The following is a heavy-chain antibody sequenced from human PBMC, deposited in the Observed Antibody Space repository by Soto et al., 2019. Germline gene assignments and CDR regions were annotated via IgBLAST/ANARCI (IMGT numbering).Heavy chain of an antibody. CDR3: ATGGTTVTRRFDY. CDR2: ITPIFDTT. Sequence: GASVKVSCKASGGGFSTYAITWVRQAPGQGLEWMGGITPIFDTTNYAQKFQGRVTVTADESTTTVHMELTSLRSDDTAVYYCATGGTTVTRRFDYWGQGTLVTVSS. J-gene: IGHJ4*02. D-gene: IGHD4-17*01. V-gene: IGHV1-69*13. CDR1: GGGFSTYA.